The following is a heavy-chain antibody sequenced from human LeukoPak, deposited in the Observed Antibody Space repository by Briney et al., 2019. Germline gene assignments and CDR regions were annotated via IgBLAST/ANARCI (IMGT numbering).Heavy chain of an antibody. CDR2: ISYDGNNK. J-gene: IGHJ4*02. CDR3: AKEFGYCSSTSCLQTDY. CDR1: GLTFSNYA. D-gene: IGHD2-2*03. Sequence: GGSLRLSCAASGLTFSNYAMHWVRQAPGKGLEWVAVISYDGNNKYYADSVKGRFTISRDNSKNTLYLQMNSLRAEDTAVYYCAKEFGYCSSTSCLQTDYWGQGTLVTVSS. V-gene: IGHV3-30-3*01.